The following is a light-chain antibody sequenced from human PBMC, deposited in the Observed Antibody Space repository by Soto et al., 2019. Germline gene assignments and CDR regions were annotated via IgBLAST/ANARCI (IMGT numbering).Light chain of an antibody. J-gene: IGKJ4*01. CDR3: QQSYSTPLT. CDR1: QRISGY. Sequence: DIQMTQSPSSLSAFVGDRVTVTCRASQRISGYLNWYQQKPGKAPKLLIYSASSLQSGVPPRFSGSGYETDFTLTISSLPPEEFATYYCQQSYSTPLTFGGGTKLEIK. V-gene: IGKV1-39*01. CDR2: SAS.